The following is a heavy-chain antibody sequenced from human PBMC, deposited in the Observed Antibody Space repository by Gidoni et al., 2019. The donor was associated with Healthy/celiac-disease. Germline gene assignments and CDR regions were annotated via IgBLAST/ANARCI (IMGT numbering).Heavy chain of an antibody. V-gene: IGHV3-15*01. D-gene: IGHD3-22*01. CDR1: GFTSSNAW. J-gene: IGHJ4*02. CDR2: IKSKTDGRTT. CDR3: TTDLTYYYDSSGYRLFDY. Sequence: EVQLVESGGGLVKPGGSLRLSCAASGFTSSNAWMSWVHQAPGKGLEWVGRIKSKTDGRTTDYAAPVKGRFTISRDDSKNTLYLQMNSLKTEDTAVYYCTTDLTYYYDSSGYRLFDYWGQGTLVTVSS.